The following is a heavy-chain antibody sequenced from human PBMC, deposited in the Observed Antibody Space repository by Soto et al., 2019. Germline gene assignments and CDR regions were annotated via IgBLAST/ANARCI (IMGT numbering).Heavy chain of an antibody. CDR2: IYYSGST. CDR3: ARDRTHYDILTGSYYYGMDV. V-gene: IGHV4-59*01. Sequence: PSETLSLTCTVSGGSISSYYWSWIRQPPGKGLEWIGYIYYSGSTNYNPSLKSRVTISVDTSKNQFSLKLSSVTAADTAVYYCARDRTHYDILTGSYYYGMDVWGQGTTVTVS. D-gene: IGHD3-9*01. J-gene: IGHJ6*02. CDR1: GGSISSYY.